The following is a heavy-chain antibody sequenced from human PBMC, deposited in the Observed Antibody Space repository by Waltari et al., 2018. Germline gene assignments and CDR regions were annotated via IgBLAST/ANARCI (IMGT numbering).Heavy chain of an antibody. J-gene: IGHJ6*02. CDR2: INTNTGNP. CDR3: ARDSWPIMYQPLLYEGINYYYGMDV. D-gene: IGHD2-2*02. Sequence: QVQLVQSGSELKKPGASVKVSCKASGYTFTSYAMNWVRQAPGQGLEWMGWINTNTGNPTYAQGFTGRFVFSLDTSVSTAYLQISSLKAEDTAVYYCARDSWPIMYQPLLYEGINYYYGMDVWGQGTTVTVSS. CDR1: GYTFTSYA. V-gene: IGHV7-4-1*02.